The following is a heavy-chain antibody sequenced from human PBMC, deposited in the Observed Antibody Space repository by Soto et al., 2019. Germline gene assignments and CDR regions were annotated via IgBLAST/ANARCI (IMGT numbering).Heavy chain of an antibody. CDR1: GFSLSSSGVG. Sequence: QINLKKSGPTVVKPTETLTLACTCSGFSLSSSGVGVGWIRQPPGKALEWLALIYWDGDERYSPSLKSRLTITKVTSKNQVVLTMTNMDPMDTATYYCAHRRLEEGHFHYWGQGTLVTVSS. V-gene: IGHV2-5*02. CDR2: IYWDGDE. CDR3: AHRRLEEGHFHY. J-gene: IGHJ4*02.